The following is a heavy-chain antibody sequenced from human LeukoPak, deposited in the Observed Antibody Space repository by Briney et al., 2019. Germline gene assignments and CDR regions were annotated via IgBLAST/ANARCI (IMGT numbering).Heavy chain of an antibody. D-gene: IGHD2-8*01. Sequence: PSETLSLTCTVSGGSISSGGYYWSWIRQHPGKGLEWIGYIYYSGSTYYNPSLKSRVTISVDTSKNQFSLKLSSVTAADTAVYYCARGSMTGKYCTNGVCYSGWFDPWGQGTLVTVSS. V-gene: IGHV4-31*03. J-gene: IGHJ5*02. CDR2: IYYSGST. CDR1: GGSISSGGYY. CDR3: ARGSMTGKYCTNGVCYSGWFDP.